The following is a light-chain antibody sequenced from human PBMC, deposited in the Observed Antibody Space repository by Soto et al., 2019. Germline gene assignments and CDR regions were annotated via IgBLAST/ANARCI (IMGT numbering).Light chain of an antibody. CDR3: HQYGTLIT. V-gene: IGKV3-20*01. CDR2: DAS. CDR1: QTVTSRN. J-gene: IGKJ5*01. Sequence: EIVLTQSPGTLSLSPGEGATLSCRASQTVTSRNLAWYQRKPGQAPRLLIYDASSRATDIPDRFSGSGSGTAFTLNISRVEPEDFAVYFCHQYGTLITFGQGTRLEIK.